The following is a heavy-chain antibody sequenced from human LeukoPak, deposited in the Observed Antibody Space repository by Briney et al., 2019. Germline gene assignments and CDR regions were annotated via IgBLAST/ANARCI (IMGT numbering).Heavy chain of an antibody. CDR1: GFTFSSYW. V-gene: IGHV3-7*01. CDR2: IKQDGSEK. J-gene: IGHJ5*02. D-gene: IGHD3-3*01. Sequence: GGSLRLSCAASGFTFSSYWMSWVRQAPGKGLEWVANIKQDGSEKYYADSVKGRFTISRDNAKNSLYLQMNSLRAEDTAVYYCAGGNTYYDFWSGYSDNWFDPWGQGTLVTVSS. CDR3: AGGNTYYDFWSGYSDNWFDP.